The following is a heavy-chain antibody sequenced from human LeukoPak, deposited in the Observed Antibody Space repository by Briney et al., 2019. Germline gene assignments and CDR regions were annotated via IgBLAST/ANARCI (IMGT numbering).Heavy chain of an antibody. D-gene: IGHD6-13*01. CDR1: GGSISSYY. CDR3: ARHRYSSSWGEQTGIDY. V-gene: IGHV4-59*08. Sequence: SETLSLTCTVSGGSISSYYWSWIRQPPGKGLEWIGYIYYSGSTNYNPSLKSRVTISVDTSKNQFSLKLSSVTAADTAVYYCARHRYSSSWGEQTGIDYWGQETLVTVSS. CDR2: IYYSGST. J-gene: IGHJ4*02.